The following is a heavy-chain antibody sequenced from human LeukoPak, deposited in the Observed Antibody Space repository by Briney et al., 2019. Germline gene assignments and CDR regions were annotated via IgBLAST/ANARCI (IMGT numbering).Heavy chain of an antibody. V-gene: IGHV3-23*01. CDR3: AKPGYDILTGYYHDY. J-gene: IGHJ4*02. Sequence: GGSLRLSCAASGFTFSSYAMSWVRQAPGKGLEWVSAISGSGGSTYYADSVKGRFTISRDNSENTLYLQMNSLRAEDTAVYYCAKPGYDILTGYYHDYWGQGTLVTVSS. CDR2: ISGSGGST. CDR1: GFTFSSYA. D-gene: IGHD3-9*01.